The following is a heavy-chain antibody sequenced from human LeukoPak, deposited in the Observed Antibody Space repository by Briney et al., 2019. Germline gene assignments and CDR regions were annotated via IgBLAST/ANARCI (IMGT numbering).Heavy chain of an antibody. J-gene: IGHJ4*02. CDR3: ASSIRTFFDY. CDR2: ISSSGSTI. V-gene: IGHV3-48*03. CDR1: GFTFGDYP. D-gene: IGHD1-14*01. Sequence: GGSLRLSCAASGFTFGDYPMSWFRQAPGKGLEWVSYISSSGSTIYYADSVKGRFTISRDNAKNSLYLQMNSLRAEDTAVYYCASSIRTFFDYWGQGTLVTVSS.